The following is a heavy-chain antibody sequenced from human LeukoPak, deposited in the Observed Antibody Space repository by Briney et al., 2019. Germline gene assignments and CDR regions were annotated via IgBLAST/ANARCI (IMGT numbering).Heavy chain of an antibody. J-gene: IGHJ4*02. CDR1: GFTFSSAW. CDR3: ARWIGLDY. D-gene: IGHD5-24*01. Sequence: GGSLRLSCAASGFTFSSAWLSWVRQAPGKGLEWVGRIKSKTNGGETTDYGAPVKGRFTISRDDSKNTLYLQMNSLRAEDTAVYYCARWIGLDYWGQGTLVTVSS. V-gene: IGHV3-15*01. CDR2: IKSKTNGGETT.